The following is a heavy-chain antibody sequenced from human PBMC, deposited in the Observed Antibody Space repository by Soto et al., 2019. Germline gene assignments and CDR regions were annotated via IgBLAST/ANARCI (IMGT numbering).Heavy chain of an antibody. V-gene: IGHV4-34*01. CDR1: GGTFGGYY. J-gene: IGHJ4*02. CDR3: ARGGFHGGNYYIFDY. D-gene: IGHD2-15*01. CDR2: INHSGVT. Sequence: SETLSLTCGVYGGTFGGYYWTWIRQPPGKGLEWIGEINHSGVTTYNPSFESRVTISVDTSKDQISLRLTSVTAADAAVYYCARGGFHGGNYYIFDYWGQGTLVTVSS.